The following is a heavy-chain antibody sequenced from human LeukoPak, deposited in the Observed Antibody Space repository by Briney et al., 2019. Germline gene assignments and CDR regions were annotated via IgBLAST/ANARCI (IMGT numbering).Heavy chain of an antibody. CDR3: AARISTVTTYPFDY. CDR1: GGSISSGGYS. J-gene: IGHJ4*02. D-gene: IGHD4-17*01. Sequence: SETLSLTCAVSGGSISSGGYSWSWIRQPPGKGLEWIGYIYHCGSTYYNPSLKSRVTISVDRSKNQFSLKLSSVTAADTAVYYCAARISTVTTYPFDYWGQGTLVTVSS. V-gene: IGHV4-30-2*01. CDR2: IYHCGST.